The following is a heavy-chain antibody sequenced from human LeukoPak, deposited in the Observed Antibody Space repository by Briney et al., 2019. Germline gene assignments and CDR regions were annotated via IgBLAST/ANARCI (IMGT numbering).Heavy chain of an antibody. CDR1: GGTFSSYA. D-gene: IGHD4-17*01. CDR3: ARWGTVTTSQYAFDI. J-gene: IGHJ4*02. CDR2: IIPILGIA. Sequence: GASVKVSCKASGGTFSSYAISWVRQAPGQGLEWMGGIIPILGIANYAQKFQGRVTITADKSTSTAYMELSSLRSEDTAVYYRARWGTVTTSQYAFDIWGQGTLVTVSS. V-gene: IGHV1-69*10.